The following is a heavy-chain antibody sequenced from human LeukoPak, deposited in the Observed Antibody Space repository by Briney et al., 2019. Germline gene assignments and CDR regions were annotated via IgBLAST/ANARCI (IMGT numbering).Heavy chain of an antibody. J-gene: IGHJ4*02. V-gene: IGHV4-59*01. CDR1: GDPISGYY. CDR2: IYYTGNT. D-gene: IGHD1-26*01. Sequence: PSETLSLTCTVSGDPISGYYWSWIRQPPGKGLEWIGYIYYTGNTNYNPSMRGRVSMSVDTSKNQFTLRLNSVTAADTAVYFCARGGSWELLTHFDFWGQGTLVNVSS. CDR3: ARGGSWELLTHFDF.